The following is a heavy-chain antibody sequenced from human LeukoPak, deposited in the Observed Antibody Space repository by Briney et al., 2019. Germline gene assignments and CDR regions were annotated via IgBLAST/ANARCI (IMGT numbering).Heavy chain of an antibody. CDR1: GGSFSGYY. V-gene: IGHV4-34*01. CDR3: ARGDYYYGMDV. CDR2: INHSGST. Sequence: PSETLSLTCAVYGGSFSGYYWSWIRQPPGKGLEWIGEINHSGSTNYNPSLKSRVTISVDTSKNQLSLKLSSVTAADTAVYYCARGDYYYGMDVWGQGTTVTVSS. J-gene: IGHJ6*02.